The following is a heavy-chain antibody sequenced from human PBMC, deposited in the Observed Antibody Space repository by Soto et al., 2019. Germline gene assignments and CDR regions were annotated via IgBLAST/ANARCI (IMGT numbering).Heavy chain of an antibody. CDR2: IIPIFGTP. CDR1: GGNFNTYP. J-gene: IGHJ3*02. V-gene: IGHV1-69*18. CDR3: ARDSRLWGSTGWKRENLFDI. Sequence: QVQLEQSGAEVKRPGSSVKVSCKTSGGNFNTYPISWVRQAPVHRLEWMGNIIPIFGTPDYAQNFQGSVTINADEATTTVYMELRSLKSDDSAVYYCARDSRLWGSTGWKRENLFDIWGQGTMVTVSS. D-gene: IGHD3-16*01.